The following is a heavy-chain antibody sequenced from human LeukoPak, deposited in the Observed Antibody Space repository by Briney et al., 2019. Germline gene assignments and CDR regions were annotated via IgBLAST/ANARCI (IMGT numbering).Heavy chain of an antibody. J-gene: IGHJ4*02. V-gene: IGHV4-4*07. CDR3: ARGVADPYSFDS. CDR1: GRSINFYY. CDR2: IYSTGST. Sequence: SEPLSLTCTVPGRSINFYYWSWIRQPAGKGLECIGRIYSTGSTNYSPSLKSRVTMSVDKSEHQFSLNLSSVTAADTAVYYCARGVADPYSFDSWGQGTLVTVSS. D-gene: IGHD2-21*01.